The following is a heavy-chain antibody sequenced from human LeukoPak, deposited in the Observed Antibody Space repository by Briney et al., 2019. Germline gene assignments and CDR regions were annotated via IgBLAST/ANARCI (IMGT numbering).Heavy chain of an antibody. CDR2: IYYSGST. CDR3: ARVRFLEWFDAFDI. CDR1: VGSISSYY. D-gene: IGHD3-3*01. V-gene: IGHV4-59*01. Sequence: SETLSLTCTVSVGSISSYYWSWIRQPPAKGLEWIGYIYYSGSTNYNPSLKSRVTISVDTSKNQFSLKLSSVTAADTAVYYCARVRFLEWFDAFDIWGQGTMVTVSS. J-gene: IGHJ3*02.